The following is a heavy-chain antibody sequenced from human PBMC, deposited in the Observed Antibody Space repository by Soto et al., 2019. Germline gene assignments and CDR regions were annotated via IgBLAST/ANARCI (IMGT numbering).Heavy chain of an antibody. CDR2: ISGSGTTI. J-gene: IGHJ4*02. CDR1: GFSFSDHY. CDR3: AGDVHYYTSDY. D-gene: IGHD3-10*01. Sequence: GGSLRLSCGASGFSFSDHYMTWIRQAPGKGLERVSYISGSGTTIYYTDSVKGRFTVSRDNAKNSVYLQMNSLRAEDTAVYYCAGDVHYYTSDYWGQGTLVTVSS. V-gene: IGHV3-11*01.